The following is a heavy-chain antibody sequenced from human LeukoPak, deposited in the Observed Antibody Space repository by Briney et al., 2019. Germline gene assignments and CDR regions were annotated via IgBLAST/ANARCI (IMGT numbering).Heavy chain of an antibody. V-gene: IGHV3-33*06. Sequence: GRSLRLSCTTSGFTFSHYAMHWVRQAPGKGLEWVAVIWNDGSDKYYGDSVKGRFTNSRANYKQSVYLQLRSLRVEDTAVYYCAKDAERGFDFSNSLQSWGQGTLVTVSS. CDR3: AKDAERGFDFSNSLQS. CDR1: GFTFSHYA. CDR2: IWNDGSDK. D-gene: IGHD4-11*01. J-gene: IGHJ4*02.